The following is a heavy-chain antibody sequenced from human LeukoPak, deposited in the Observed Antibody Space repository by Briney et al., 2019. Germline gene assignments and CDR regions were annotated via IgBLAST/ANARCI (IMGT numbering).Heavy chain of an antibody. Sequence: GRSLRLSCAASGFTLSSYGMHWVRQAPGKGLEWVAVISCDGSNKYYADSVKGRFTISRDNSKNTLYLQMNSLRAEDTAVYYCAKDIVVVPAARAYYYGMDVWGQGTTVTVSS. J-gene: IGHJ6*02. CDR3: AKDIVVVPAARAYYYGMDV. V-gene: IGHV3-30*18. D-gene: IGHD2-2*01. CDR2: ISCDGSNK. CDR1: GFTLSSYG.